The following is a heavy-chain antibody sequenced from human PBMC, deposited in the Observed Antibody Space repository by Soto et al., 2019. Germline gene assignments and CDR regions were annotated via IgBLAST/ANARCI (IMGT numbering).Heavy chain of an antibody. Sequence: LETLRLTCTVFEGSVSSRSDYWSWIRQHPGKGLEWIGYIYYSGSTNYTPSLKSRVTISVDTSKNQFSLKLSSVTAADTAMYYCARQWRNYAPYYYGMDVWGQGTTVTVSS. V-gene: IGHV4-61*01. J-gene: IGHJ6*02. CDR2: IYYSGST. D-gene: IGHD3-16*01. CDR3: ARQWRNYAPYYYGMDV. CDR1: EGSVSSRSDY.